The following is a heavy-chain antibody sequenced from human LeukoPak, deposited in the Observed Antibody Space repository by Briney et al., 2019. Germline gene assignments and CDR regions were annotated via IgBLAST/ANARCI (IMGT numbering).Heavy chain of an antibody. CDR1: GYTFTNYG. J-gene: IGHJ3*01. V-gene: IGHV1-18*01. CDR2: ISAYNGNT. CDR3: ARSQYLLLSWWNAFDV. Sequence: ASVKVSCKASGYTFTNYGISWVRQAPGPGLEWMGWISAYNGNTDYAQKFQGRVTMTTDTSTSTAYVELRNLRSDDTAMYYCARSQYLLLSWWNAFDVWGQGTMVTVSS. D-gene: IGHD2-2*01.